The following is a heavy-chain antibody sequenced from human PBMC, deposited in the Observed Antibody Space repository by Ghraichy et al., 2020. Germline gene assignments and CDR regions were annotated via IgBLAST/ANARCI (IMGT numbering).Heavy chain of an antibody. CDR2: MNPNSGNT. J-gene: IGHJ6*03. V-gene: IGHV1-8*01. D-gene: IGHD3-3*01. CDR1: GYTFTSYD. CDR3: ARLGGEKRALLRFLEPYYYYYYYMDV. Sequence: ASVKVSCKASGYTFTSYDINWVRQATGQGLEWMGWMNPNSGNTGYAQKFQGRVTMTRNTSISTAYMELSSLRSEDTAVYYCARLGGEKRALLRFLEPYYYYYYYMDVWGKGTTVTVSS.